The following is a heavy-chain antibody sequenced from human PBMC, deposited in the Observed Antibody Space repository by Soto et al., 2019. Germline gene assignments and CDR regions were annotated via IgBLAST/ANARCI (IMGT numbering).Heavy chain of an antibody. V-gene: IGHV4-34*01. CDR2: INHSGST. J-gene: IGHJ4*02. D-gene: IGHD5-18*01. CDR1: GGSFSGYY. CDR3: ARGGVDTAMVYFDY. Sequence: PSETLSLTCAVYGGSFSGYYWSWIRQPPGKGLEWIGEINHSGSTNYNPSLKSRVTISVDTSKNQFSLKLSSVTAADTAVYYCARGGVDTAMVYFDYWGQGTLVTVS.